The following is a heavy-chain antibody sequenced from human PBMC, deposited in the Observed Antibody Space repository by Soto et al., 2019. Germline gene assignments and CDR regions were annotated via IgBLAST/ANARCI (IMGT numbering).Heavy chain of an antibody. V-gene: IGHV2-5*02. CDR2: TYWDDDK. CDR3: AHRVLRTVFGLVTTTAIYFDF. Sequence: QITLKESGPTVVKPTETLTLTCTFSGFSLTTSGVGVGCVRQSPGKAPEWLALTYWDDDKRYSTSLKSRLTITTDTSKNRVVLTMATVDPADTATYSCAHRVLRTVFGLVTTTAIYFDFWGQGTPVVVSS. D-gene: IGHD3-3*01. J-gene: IGHJ4*02. CDR1: GFSLTTSGVG.